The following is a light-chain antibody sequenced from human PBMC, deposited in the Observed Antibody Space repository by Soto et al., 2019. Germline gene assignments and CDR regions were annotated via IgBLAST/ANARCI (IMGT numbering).Light chain of an antibody. Sequence: IVMTQSPLSLPVTPGEPASISCRSSQSLLRSDGNNYLDWYLQRPGQSPQLLIYQASNRATGVPDRFRGSGSGTDFTLTISRVEAEDVGDYYCMQALETPLTFGQGTKVDIQ. J-gene: IGKJ1*01. CDR2: QAS. CDR1: QSLLRSDGNNY. CDR3: MQALETPLT. V-gene: IGKV2-28*01.